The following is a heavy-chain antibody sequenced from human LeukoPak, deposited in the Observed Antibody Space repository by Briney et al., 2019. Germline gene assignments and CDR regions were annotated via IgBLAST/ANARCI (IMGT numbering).Heavy chain of an antibody. D-gene: IGHD4-17*01. CDR2: ISGSGGST. CDR3: AKETYGDYDAFDI. V-gene: IGHV3-23*01. Sequence: GGSLRLSCAASGFTFSSYAMSWVREAPGKGLEWVSAISGSGGSTYYADSVKGRFTISRDNSKNTLYLQRNSLRAEDTAVYYCAKETYGDYDAFDIWGQGTMVTVSS. J-gene: IGHJ3*02. CDR1: GFTFSSYA.